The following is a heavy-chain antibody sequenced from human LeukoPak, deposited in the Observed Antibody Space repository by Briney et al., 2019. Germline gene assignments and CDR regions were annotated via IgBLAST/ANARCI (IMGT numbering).Heavy chain of an antibody. CDR3: ARYCSGGSCYYYYGMDV. J-gene: IGHJ6*02. CDR1: GGTFSIYA. Sequence: SVKVSCKASGGTFSIYAISWVRQAPGQGLEWMGGIIPIFGTANYAQKFQGRVTITADESTSTAYMELSSLRSEDTAVYYCARYCSGGSCYYYYGMDVWGQGTTVTVSS. D-gene: IGHD2-15*01. CDR2: IIPIFGTA. V-gene: IGHV1-69*13.